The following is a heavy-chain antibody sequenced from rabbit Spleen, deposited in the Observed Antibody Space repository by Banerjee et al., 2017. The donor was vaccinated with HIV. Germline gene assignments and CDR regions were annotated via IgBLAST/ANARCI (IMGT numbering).Heavy chain of an antibody. J-gene: IGHJ4*01. V-gene: IGHV1S45*01. D-gene: IGHD1-1*01. CDR2: INTATGKA. Sequence: QEHLVESGGGLVKPQGSLTLTCKASGFSFSDRDVMCWVRQAPGKGLEWIGCINTATGKAVYATWANGRFTVSRTSSTTVTLQMTSLTAADTATYFCARWASSDGYFDLWGPGTLVTVS. CDR1: GFSFSDRDV. CDR3: ARWASSDGYFDL.